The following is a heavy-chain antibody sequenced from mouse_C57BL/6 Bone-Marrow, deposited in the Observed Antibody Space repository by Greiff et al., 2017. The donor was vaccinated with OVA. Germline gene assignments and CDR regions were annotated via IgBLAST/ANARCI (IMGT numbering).Heavy chain of an antibody. CDR2: IYPGSGGT. CDR3: ARDGDYGYDGYAMDY. V-gene: IGHV1-55*01. D-gene: IGHD2-2*01. J-gene: IGHJ4*01. Sequence: VKLQQPGAELVKPGASVKMSCKASGYTFTSYWITWVKQRPGQGLEWIGDIYPGSGGTTYNEKLKGKATLTVDTSSSTAYMQLSSPTSEASAVFYGARDGDYGYDGYAMDYWGQGTSVTVSS. CDR1: GYTFTSYW.